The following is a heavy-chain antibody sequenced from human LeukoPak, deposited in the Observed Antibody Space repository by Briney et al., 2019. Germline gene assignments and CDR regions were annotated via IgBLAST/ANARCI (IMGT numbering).Heavy chain of an antibody. D-gene: IGHD4-17*01. Sequence: GGSLRLSCAASGFTFRSYAMSWVRQAPGKGLEWVSAISGSGGSTYYADSVKGRFTTSRDNSKKTLYLQMNSLRAEDTAVYYCAKVYRDYGDYFAFDIWGQGTMVTVSS. CDR1: GFTFRSYA. J-gene: IGHJ3*02. CDR3: AKVYRDYGDYFAFDI. CDR2: ISGSGGST. V-gene: IGHV3-23*01.